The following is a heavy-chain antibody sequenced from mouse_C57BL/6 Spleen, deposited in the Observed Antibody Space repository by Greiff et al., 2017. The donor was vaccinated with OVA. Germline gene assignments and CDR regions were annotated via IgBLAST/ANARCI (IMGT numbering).Heavy chain of an antibody. Sequence: EVKLMESGGDLVKPGGSLKLSCAASGFTFSSYGMSWVRQTPDKRLEWVATISSGGSYTYYPDSVKGRFTISRDNAKNTLYLQMSSLKSEDTAMYYCARHASYYAMDDWGQGTSVTVSS. CDR1: GFTFSSYG. J-gene: IGHJ4*01. CDR3: ARHASYYAMDD. V-gene: IGHV5-6*01. CDR2: ISSGGSYT. D-gene: IGHD6-1*01.